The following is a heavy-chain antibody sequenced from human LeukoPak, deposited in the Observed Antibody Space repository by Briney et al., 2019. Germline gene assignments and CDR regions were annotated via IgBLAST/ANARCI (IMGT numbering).Heavy chain of an antibody. V-gene: IGHV1-24*01. J-gene: IGHJ4*02. CDR2: FDPDVAEI. D-gene: IGHD3-3*01. CDR1: GQTATESS. Sequence: GASVKVSCKVSGQTATESSIHWVRQAPGKGLGWMGGFDPDVAEIVYAPNLQDRPTMTEDTSTDTAYMELSSLSSEDTAVYYCATGQTRAVLVDTLHYWGQGTLVTVSS. CDR3: ATGQTRAVLVDTLHY.